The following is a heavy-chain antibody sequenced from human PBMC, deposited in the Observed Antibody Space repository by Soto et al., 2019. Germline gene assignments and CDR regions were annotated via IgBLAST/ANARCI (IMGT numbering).Heavy chain of an antibody. Sequence: GGSLRLSCAASGFTFSDYYMSWIRQAPGKGLEWVSYISSSGSTIYYADSVKGRFTISRDNAKNSLDLKMNSLRAEDTAVYYCAIPYDLVPAAKEYYYYYYMDVWGKGTTVTVSS. CDR2: ISSSGSTI. D-gene: IGHD2-2*01. CDR3: AIPYDLVPAAKEYYYYYYMDV. J-gene: IGHJ6*03. V-gene: IGHV3-11*01. CDR1: GFTFSDYY.